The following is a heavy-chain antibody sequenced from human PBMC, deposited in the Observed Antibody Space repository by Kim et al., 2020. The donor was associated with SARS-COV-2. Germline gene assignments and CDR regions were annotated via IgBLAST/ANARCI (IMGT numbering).Heavy chain of an antibody. Sequence: GESLKISCKGSGYSFTSYWIGWVRQMPGKGLEWMGIIYPGDSDTRYSPSFQGQVTISADKSISTAYLQWSSLKASDTAMYYCARSIGYCSSTSCYTDYYYGMDVWGQGTTVTVSS. D-gene: IGHD2-2*02. J-gene: IGHJ6*02. CDR2: IYPGDSDT. V-gene: IGHV5-51*01. CDR1: GYSFTSYW. CDR3: ARSIGYCSSTSCYTDYYYGMDV.